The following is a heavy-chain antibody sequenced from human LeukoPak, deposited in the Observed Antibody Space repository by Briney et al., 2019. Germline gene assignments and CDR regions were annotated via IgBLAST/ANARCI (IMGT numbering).Heavy chain of an antibody. CDR3: ARDIPRIAVAVTGY. Sequence: GGSLRLSCAASGFTFSSYGMHWVRQAPGKGLEWVAVISYDGTNKYYADSVKGRFTISRDNSKNTLYLQLNSLRAEDTAVYYRARDIPRIAVAVTGYWGQGTLVTVSS. J-gene: IGHJ4*02. V-gene: IGHV3-30*03. CDR2: ISYDGTNK. CDR1: GFTFSSYG. D-gene: IGHD6-19*01.